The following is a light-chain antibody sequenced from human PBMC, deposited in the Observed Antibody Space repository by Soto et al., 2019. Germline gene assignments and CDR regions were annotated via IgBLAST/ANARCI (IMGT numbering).Light chain of an antibody. CDR2: DAS. V-gene: IGKV1-5*01. Sequence: DIQMTQSPSTLSASVGDGVTITCRASQNISVWLAWYQQRPGKAPKFLIYDASSLETGVPSRFSGSGSGGEFTLTIRSLQTDDFATYYCQQYDSSAPTFGQGTKLEIK. CDR1: QNISVW. CDR3: QQYDSSAPT. J-gene: IGKJ2*01.